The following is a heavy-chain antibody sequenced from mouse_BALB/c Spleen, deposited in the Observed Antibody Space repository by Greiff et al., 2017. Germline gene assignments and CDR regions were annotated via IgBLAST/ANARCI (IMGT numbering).Heavy chain of an antibody. CDR2: ISSGSSTI. CDR1: GFTFSSFG. J-gene: IGHJ3*01. Sequence: EVQRVESGGGLVQPGGSRKLSCAASGFTFSSFGMHWVRQAPEKGLEWVAYISSGSSTIYYADTVKGRFTISRDNPKNTLFLQMTSLRSEDTAMYYCARSGNDYDWFACWGQGTLVTVSA. V-gene: IGHV5-17*02. CDR3: ARSGNDYDWFAC. D-gene: IGHD2-4*01.